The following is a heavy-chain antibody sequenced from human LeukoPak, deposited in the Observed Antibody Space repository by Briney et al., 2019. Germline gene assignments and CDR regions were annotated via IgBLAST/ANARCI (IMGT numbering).Heavy chain of an antibody. CDR3: ARSGQQLVRDDAFDI. CDR2: IKQDGSEK. Sequence: GGSLRLSCAASGFTFSSYWMSWVRQAPGKGLEGVANIKQDGSEKYYVDSVKGRFTISRDNAKNSLYLQMNSLRAEDTAVYYCARSGQQLVRDDAFDIWGQGTMVTVSS. J-gene: IGHJ3*02. D-gene: IGHD6-13*01. V-gene: IGHV3-7*01. CDR1: GFTFSSYW.